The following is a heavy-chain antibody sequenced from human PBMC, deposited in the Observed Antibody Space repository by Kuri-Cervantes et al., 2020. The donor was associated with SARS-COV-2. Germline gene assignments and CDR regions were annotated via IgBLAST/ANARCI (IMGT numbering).Heavy chain of an antibody. Sequence: GGSLRLSYKGSGYSFTSYWIGWVRQLPGKGLEWVGIIYPGDSDTRYSPSFQGQVTISTDKTISTAYLQWSSLKASATAMYPCARLQMPRYYYYYYGMDVWGQGTTVTVFS. D-gene: IGHD2-2*01. J-gene: IGHJ6*02. CDR3: ARLQMPRYYYYYYGMDV. CDR1: GYSFTSYW. CDR2: IYPGDSDT. V-gene: IGHV5-51*01.